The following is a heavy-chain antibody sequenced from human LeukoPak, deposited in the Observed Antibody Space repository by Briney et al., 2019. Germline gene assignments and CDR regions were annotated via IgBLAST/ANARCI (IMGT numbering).Heavy chain of an antibody. V-gene: IGHV4-34*01. CDR1: GGSFSGSY. D-gene: IGHD5-12*01. CDR2: MNHSGST. CDR3: ARGRGRYSGYDHAFDI. Sequence: SETLSLTCAVYGGSFSGSYWSWIRQPPWEGQEWSGEMNHSGSTNYNPSLKGRVTISVDTSKNQFSLKLSSVTAADTAVYYCARGRGRYSGYDHAFDIWGQGTMVTVSS. J-gene: IGHJ3*02.